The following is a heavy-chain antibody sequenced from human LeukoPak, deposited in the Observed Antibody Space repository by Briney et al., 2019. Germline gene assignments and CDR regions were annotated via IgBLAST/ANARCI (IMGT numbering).Heavy chain of an antibody. Sequence: GGSLRLSCAASGFTFRSYDMNWVRQAPGKGLEWLSHISSSGSSIQYADSVKGRFTISRDNAKNSLYLQMNSLRAEDTAVYYCARTRDGPFEYWGQGTLVTVSS. J-gene: IGHJ4*02. V-gene: IGHV3-48*03. CDR2: ISSSGSSI. CDR1: GFTFRSYD. D-gene: IGHD5-24*01. CDR3: ARTRDGPFEY.